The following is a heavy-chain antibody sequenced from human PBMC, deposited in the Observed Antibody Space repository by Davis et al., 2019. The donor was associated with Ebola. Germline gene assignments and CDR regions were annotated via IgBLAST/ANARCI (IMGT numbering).Heavy chain of an antibody. Sequence: PGGSLRLSCAASGFTFSSYSMNWVRQAPGKGLEWVSSISSSSSYIYYADSVKGQFTISRDNAKNSLYLQMNSLRAEDTAVYYCVKDGIGYCSSTSCYYDYWGQGTLVTVSS. D-gene: IGHD2-2*01. V-gene: IGHV3-21*01. CDR3: VKDGIGYCSSTSCYYDY. CDR2: ISSSSSYI. CDR1: GFTFSSYS. J-gene: IGHJ4*02.